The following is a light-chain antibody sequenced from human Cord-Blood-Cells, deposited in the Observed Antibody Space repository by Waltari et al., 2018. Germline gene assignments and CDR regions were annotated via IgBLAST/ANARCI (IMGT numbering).Light chain of an antibody. CDR3: CSYAGSYNWV. V-gene: IGLV2-11*01. CDR2: DVS. J-gene: IGLJ3*02. Sequence: QSALTQPRSVSGSPGQSVTIPCTGTSSDVGGYNYVSWYQQHPGKAPKLMIYDVSKRPSGVPDRFSGSKSGNPASLTISGLQAEDEADYYCCSYAGSYNWVFGGGTKLTVL. CDR1: SSDVGGYNY.